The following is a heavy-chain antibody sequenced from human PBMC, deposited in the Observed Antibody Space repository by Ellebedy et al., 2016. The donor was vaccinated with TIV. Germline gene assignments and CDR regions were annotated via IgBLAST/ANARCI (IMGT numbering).Heavy chain of an antibody. J-gene: IGHJ3*02. V-gene: IGHV1-18*01. Sequence: ASVKVSXKASGYTFTTFDINWVRQAPAQGLEWMGWISGYNSNTIYAQKFQDRVTMTTDTSTSTAYMELRSLRSDDTALYYCARGGSGTYYHVAFDIWGQGTMVIVSS. D-gene: IGHD3-10*01. CDR2: ISGYNSNT. CDR1: GYTFTTFD. CDR3: ARGGSGTYYHVAFDI.